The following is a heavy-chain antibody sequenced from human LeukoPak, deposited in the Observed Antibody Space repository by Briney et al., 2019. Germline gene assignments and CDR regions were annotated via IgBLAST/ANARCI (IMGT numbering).Heavy chain of an antibody. CDR1: GFTFSIYW. Sequence: GGSLRLSCAASGFTFSIYWMSWVRQTPGKGLEWVANIKHDGSEKYYVDSVKGRFTTSRDNAKNSLYLQMNSLRAEDTAVYYCARVKPYSGSYYAGGYFDYWGQGTLVTVSS. J-gene: IGHJ4*02. CDR2: IKHDGSEK. D-gene: IGHD1-26*01. CDR3: ARVKPYSGSYYAGGYFDY. V-gene: IGHV3-7*01.